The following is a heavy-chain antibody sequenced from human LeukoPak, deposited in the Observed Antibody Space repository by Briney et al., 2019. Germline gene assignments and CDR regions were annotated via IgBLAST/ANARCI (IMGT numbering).Heavy chain of an antibody. D-gene: IGHD1-1*01. CDR2: ISSSSNYI. J-gene: IGHJ5*02. V-gene: IGHV3-21*01. CDR3: ARENWSDNWFDP. Sequence: GGSLRLSCAASGFTFSTYDMNWVRQAPGKGLEWVSSISSSSNYINYADSLKGRFTISRDNAKNSLYLQMNSLRAEDTAIYYCARENWSDNWFDPWGQGTLVTVSS. CDR1: GFTFSTYD.